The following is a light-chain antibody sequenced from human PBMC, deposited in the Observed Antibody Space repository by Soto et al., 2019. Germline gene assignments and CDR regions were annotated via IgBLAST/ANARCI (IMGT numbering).Light chain of an antibody. Sequence: QSVLTQPPSVSAAPRQRVTISCSGSSSNIGNNAVNWYQQLPGKAPKLLIYYDDLVPSGVSDRFSGSKSGTSASLAIRGLQSEDEADYYCAAWDDSLNGVVFGGGTKLTVL. CDR2: YDD. CDR1: SSNIGNNA. J-gene: IGLJ2*01. CDR3: AAWDDSLNGVV. V-gene: IGLV1-36*01.